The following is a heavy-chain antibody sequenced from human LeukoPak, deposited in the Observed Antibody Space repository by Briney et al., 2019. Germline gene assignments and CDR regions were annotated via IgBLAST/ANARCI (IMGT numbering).Heavy chain of an antibody. CDR3: ARRRAAAGPFDY. CDR1: IGSISLSVYY. Sequence: SETLSLTCAFSIGSISLSVYYCAWIRQPPGKGLEYIGNIHYSDSALYNPSLQSRATILVDTSKNQFSLKLSSVTAADTAVYYCARRRAAAGPFDYWGQGTLVTVSS. J-gene: IGHJ4*02. V-gene: IGHV4-39*01. CDR2: IHYSDSA. D-gene: IGHD6-13*01.